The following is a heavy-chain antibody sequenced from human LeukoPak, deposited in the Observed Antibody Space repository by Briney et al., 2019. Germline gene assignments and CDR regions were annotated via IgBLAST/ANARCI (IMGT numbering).Heavy chain of an antibody. D-gene: IGHD6-13*01. V-gene: IGHV3-74*01. J-gene: IGHJ1*01. CDR3: ARGSYSSSWYGSEYFQL. Sequence: PGGSLRLSCVASGLTFNNYWMHWVRQALGKGLVWVSRIRTDGLETSYADSVKGRFTVSRDNAKNILYLQMSSLRAEDTAVYYCARGSYSSSWYGSEYFQLWGQGTLVTVSS. CDR2: IRTDGLET. CDR1: GLTFNNYW.